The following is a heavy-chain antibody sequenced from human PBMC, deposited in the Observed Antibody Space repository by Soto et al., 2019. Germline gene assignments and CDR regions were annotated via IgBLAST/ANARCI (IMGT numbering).Heavy chain of an antibody. V-gene: IGHV3-53*01. Sequence: GGSLRLSCAASGFTVSSNYMSWVRQAPGKGLEWVSVIYSGGSTYYADSVKGRFTISRDNSKNTLYLQMNSLRAEDTAVYYCALDPHLYGMDVWGQGTTVTVSS. CDR1: GFTVSSNY. J-gene: IGHJ6*02. CDR2: IYSGGST. CDR3: ALDPHLYGMDV.